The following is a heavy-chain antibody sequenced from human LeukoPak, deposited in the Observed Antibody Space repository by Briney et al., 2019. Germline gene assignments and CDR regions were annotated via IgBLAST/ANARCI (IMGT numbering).Heavy chain of an antibody. Sequence: SSETLSLTCAVYGGSFSGYYWSWIRQPPGKGLEWIGEINHSGSTNYNPSLKSRVTISVDKSKNQFSLKLSSVTAADTAVYYCARRPRAKIATAGIGWFDPWGQGTLVTVSS. CDR1: GGSFSGYY. V-gene: IGHV4-34*01. CDR3: ARRPRAKIATAGIGWFDP. D-gene: IGHD6-13*01. J-gene: IGHJ5*02. CDR2: INHSGST.